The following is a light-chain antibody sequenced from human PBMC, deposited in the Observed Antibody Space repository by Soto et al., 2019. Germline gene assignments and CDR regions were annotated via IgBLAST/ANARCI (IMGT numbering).Light chain of an antibody. Sequence: QSVLTQPASVSASPGQSITIPCTGTSSDVGSYNLVSWFQQHPGKVPKLLIYEGTKRPSGLSDRFSGSKSGTTASLTISGLQAEDGAHYYCYSYAGENLYVFGNGTKVTVL. V-gene: IGLV2-23*01. CDR2: EGT. CDR3: YSYAGENLYV. CDR1: SSDVGSYNL. J-gene: IGLJ1*01.